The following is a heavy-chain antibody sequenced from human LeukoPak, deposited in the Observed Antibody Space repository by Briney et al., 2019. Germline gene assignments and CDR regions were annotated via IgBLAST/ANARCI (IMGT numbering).Heavy chain of an antibody. CDR3: THGVGIAAAGNFDY. CDR1: GFTFGDYA. CDR2: IRSKAYGGTT. J-gene: IGHJ4*02. D-gene: IGHD6-13*01. V-gene: IGHV3-49*04. Sequence: GGSLRLSCTASGFTFGDYAMSWVRQAPGKGLEWVGFIRSKAYGGTTEYAASVKGRFTIPRDDSKSIAYLQMNSLKTEDTAVYYCTHGVGIAAAGNFDYWGQGTLVTVSS.